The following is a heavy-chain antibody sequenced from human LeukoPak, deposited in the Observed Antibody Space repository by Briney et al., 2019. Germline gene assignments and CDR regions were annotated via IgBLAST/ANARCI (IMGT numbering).Heavy chain of an antibody. V-gene: IGHV3-30*02. D-gene: IGHD2-2*01. Sequence: PGGSLRLSCAASGFTFSGFGMYWVRQAPGKGLEWVAYTRYDGSIKYYADSVKGRFTISRDNSNNTLYLQMNSLRTEDTAVYYCAKAIPVVVPAANDYWGQGTLVTVSS. CDR3: AKAIPVVVPAANDY. CDR2: TRYDGSIK. CDR1: GFTFSGFG. J-gene: IGHJ4*02.